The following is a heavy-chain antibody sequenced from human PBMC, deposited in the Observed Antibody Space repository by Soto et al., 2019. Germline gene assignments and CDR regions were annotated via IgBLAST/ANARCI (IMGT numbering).Heavy chain of an antibody. CDR1: GFTFSSYD. CDR3: VRRGSGNYDY. Sequence: EVQLAESGGGMVQPGGSLRLSGVASGFTFSSYDMHLVRQAPGKGLEYVSSISSNGGTTYYGNSVKGRFTISRDNSNNALYLQMGSLRSEDMAVYYCVRRGSGNYDYWGPGTLVTVSS. CDR2: ISSNGGTT. V-gene: IGHV3-64*01. D-gene: IGHD1-7*01. J-gene: IGHJ4*02.